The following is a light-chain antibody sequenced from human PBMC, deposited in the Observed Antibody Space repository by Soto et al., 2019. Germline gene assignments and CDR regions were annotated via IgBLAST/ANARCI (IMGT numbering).Light chain of an antibody. CDR3: QQYGFSPIS. J-gene: IGKJ5*01. V-gene: IGKV3D-15*01. Sequence: EIVMTQSPPTLSVSPGERASLSCRASQRISNNLAWYQQKPGQAPRLLIYGASTRATGIPARFSGSGSGTEFTLTITRLEPEDFAVYSCQQYGFSPISFGQGTRLEIK. CDR2: GAS. CDR1: QRISNN.